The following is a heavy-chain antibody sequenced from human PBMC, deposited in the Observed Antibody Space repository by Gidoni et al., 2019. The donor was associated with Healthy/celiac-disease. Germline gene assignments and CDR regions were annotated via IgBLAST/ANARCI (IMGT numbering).Heavy chain of an antibody. CDR3: ARGPLNDYGDYYFDY. D-gene: IGHD4-17*01. Sequence: QVQLQESGPGLVKPSQTLSLTCTVSGGSIRSGGYYWSWIRQHPGKGLEWIGYIYYSGSTYYNPSLKSRVTIAVDTSKNQFSLKLSSVTAADTAVYYCARGPLNDYGDYYFDYWGQGTLVTVSS. V-gene: IGHV4-31*03. J-gene: IGHJ4*02. CDR2: IYYSGST. CDR1: GGSIRSGGYY.